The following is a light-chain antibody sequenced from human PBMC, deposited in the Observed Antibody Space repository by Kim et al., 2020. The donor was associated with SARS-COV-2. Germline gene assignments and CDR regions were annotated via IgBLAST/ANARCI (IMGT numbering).Light chain of an antibody. CDR3: NSRDSSGNHLL. CDR2: GKN. J-gene: IGLJ3*02. V-gene: IGLV3-19*01. CDR1: SLRSYY. Sequence: SSELTQDPAVSVALGQTVRITCQGDSLRSYYASWYQHKPGQAPVLVIYGKNNRPSGIPDRFSGSSSGNTASLTITGAQAEDDADYYCNSRDSSGNHLLFGGGTKLTVL.